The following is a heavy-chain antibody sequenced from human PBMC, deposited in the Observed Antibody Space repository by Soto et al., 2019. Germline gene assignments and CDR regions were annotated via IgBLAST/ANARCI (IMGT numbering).Heavy chain of an antibody. CDR2: INLSGGST. CDR1: GYTFTSYY. J-gene: IGHJ4*02. Sequence: ASVKVSCKASGYTFTSYYMHWVRQAPGQGLEWMGIINLSGGSTSYAEKFQGRVSMTRDTSTSTVYIELSSLRSEDTAVYYCASPESFDGYNLYYWGQGTMVTVSS. V-gene: IGHV1-46*01. D-gene: IGHD5-18*01. CDR3: ASPESFDGYNLYY.